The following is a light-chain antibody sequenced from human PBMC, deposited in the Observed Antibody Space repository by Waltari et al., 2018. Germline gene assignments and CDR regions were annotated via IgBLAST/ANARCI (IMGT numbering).Light chain of an antibody. CDR2: ASS. CDR1: QTIGSY. Sequence: AIRMTQSPSSFSASKGDRVTITCRANQTIGSYLAWYQQKPGKAPKLLIYASSTLQSGVPSRFSGSGSGTDFTLTISCLQSEDCATYYCQQYYTYPRTFGQGTFVEV. V-gene: IGKV1-8*01. CDR3: QQYYTYPRT. J-gene: IGKJ1*01.